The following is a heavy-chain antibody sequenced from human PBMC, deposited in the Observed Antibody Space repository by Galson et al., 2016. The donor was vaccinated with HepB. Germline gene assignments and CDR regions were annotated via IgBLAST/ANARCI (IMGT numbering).Heavy chain of an antibody. Sequence: SLRLSCAASGFTVSGKYMSWARLAPGKGLEWVSAIFSFDATSYRDPVKGRFTIFRDTSRNTLYLQMDNLRADDTAIYYCEGFPDPLDIWGLGTMVTVS. J-gene: IGHJ3*02. CDR1: GFTVSGKY. V-gene: IGHV3-53*01. CDR2: IFSFDAT. CDR3: EGFPDPLDI.